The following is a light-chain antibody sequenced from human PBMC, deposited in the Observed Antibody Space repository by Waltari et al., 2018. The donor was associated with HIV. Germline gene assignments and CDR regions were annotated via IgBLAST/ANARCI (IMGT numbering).Light chain of an antibody. CDR1: SSNIGSYT. J-gene: IGLJ3*02. Sequence: QSVLTQPPSASGTPGQRVTISCSGSSSNIGSYTVNWYQQLPGTAPKLLIYSTNQRPSGVPDRFSGSKSGTSASLAISGLQSEDDADYYCAAWDDSLNGWVFGGGTKLTVL. V-gene: IGLV1-44*01. CDR2: STN. CDR3: AAWDDSLNGWV.